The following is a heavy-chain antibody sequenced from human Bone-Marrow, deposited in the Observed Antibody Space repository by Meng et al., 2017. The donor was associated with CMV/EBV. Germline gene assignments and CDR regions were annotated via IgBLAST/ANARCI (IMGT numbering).Heavy chain of an antibody. Sequence: LRLSCAASGFTFSSYAMSWVRQAPGKGLEWIGYIYYSGSTYYNPSLKSRVTISVDTSKNQFSLKLSSVTAADTAVYYCARELAGSGKSYYFDYWGQGKRVNGAS. V-gene: IGHV4-30-4*08. D-gene: IGHD3-10*01. CDR3: ARELAGSGKSYYFDY. CDR2: IYYSGST. CDR1: GFTFSSYA. J-gene: IGHJ4*02.